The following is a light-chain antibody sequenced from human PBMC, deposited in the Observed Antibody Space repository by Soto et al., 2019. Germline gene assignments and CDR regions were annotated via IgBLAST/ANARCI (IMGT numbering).Light chain of an antibody. J-gene: IGLJ1*01. CDR2: LVS. CDR3: SSYTSSSTYV. CDR1: SSDVCGYNH. Sequence: QSALTQPASVSGSPGQSITISCTGTSSDVCGYNHVSWYQQHPGKAPNRIIYLVSNRPSAVSNRFSGSKSGNTPSLTISGLQAEDEADYYCSSYTSSSTYVFGTGTQLTVL. V-gene: IGLV2-14*01.